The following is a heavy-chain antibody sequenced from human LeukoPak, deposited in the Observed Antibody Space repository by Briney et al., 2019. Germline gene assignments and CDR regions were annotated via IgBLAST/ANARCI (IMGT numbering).Heavy chain of an antibody. D-gene: IGHD5-24*01. CDR1: GYTFTSYA. CDR2: ITPSGGT. CDR3: ARDRYGDGFDHFDY. J-gene: IGHJ4*02. Sequence: GSLKVSCKASGYTFTSYAMHWVRQAPGQGLEWMGWITPSGGTNYPQKFQGRVAITRDTSITTAYMDLSRLTSDDTAVYYCARDRYGDGFDHFDYWGQGALVTV. V-gene: IGHV1-2*02.